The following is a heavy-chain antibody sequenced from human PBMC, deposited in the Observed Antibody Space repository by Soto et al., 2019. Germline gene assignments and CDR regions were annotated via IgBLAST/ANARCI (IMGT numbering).Heavy chain of an antibody. Sequence: EVQLVESGGGLVQSGGSLRLSCAASGFTFSSYWMSWVRQGPGKGPEWVANIKQDGSETYYVDSVKGRFTISRDNAKNSLYLQMTSLRAEDTAVDHCAKSLSAIPGDSWGQGTLVTVSS. CDR1: GFTFSSYW. V-gene: IGHV3-7*05. CDR3: AKSLSAIPGDS. J-gene: IGHJ4*02. D-gene: IGHD2-2*01. CDR2: IKQDGSET.